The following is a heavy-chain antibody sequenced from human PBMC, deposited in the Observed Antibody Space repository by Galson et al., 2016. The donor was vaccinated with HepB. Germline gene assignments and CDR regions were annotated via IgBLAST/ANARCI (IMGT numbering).Heavy chain of an antibody. V-gene: IGHV3-30*18. D-gene: IGHD6-6*01. J-gene: IGHJ1*01. CDR1: GFTFSSYG. Sequence: SLRLSCAASGFTFSSYGMHWVRQAPGKGLEWVAVISYDGSNKYYADSVKGRFTISRDNSKNTLYLQMNSLRAEDTAVYYCAKDLHSGLIAARYFQHWGQGTLVTVSS. CDR3: AKDLHSGLIAARYFQH. CDR2: ISYDGSNK.